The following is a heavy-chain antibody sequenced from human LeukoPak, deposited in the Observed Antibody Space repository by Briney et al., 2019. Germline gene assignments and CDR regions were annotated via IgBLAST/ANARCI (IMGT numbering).Heavy chain of an antibody. Sequence: PGGSLRLSCAASGFTFSNACMSWVRQAPGKGLEWVSTISGSGSATYNAGSVKGRFTTSRDNSNNTLYLQMNSLRAEDTAVYYCAKTEAPAAIRAGSDYWGQGTLVTVSS. D-gene: IGHD2-2*02. CDR1: GFTFSNAC. CDR2: ISGSGSAT. J-gene: IGHJ4*02. V-gene: IGHV3-23*01. CDR3: AKTEAPAAIRAGSDY.